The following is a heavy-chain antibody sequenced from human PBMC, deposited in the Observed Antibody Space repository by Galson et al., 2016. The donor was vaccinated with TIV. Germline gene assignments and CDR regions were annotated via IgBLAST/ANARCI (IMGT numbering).Heavy chain of an antibody. D-gene: IGHD3-3*01. CDR3: TREFDFWSGEAG. V-gene: IGHV7-4-1*02. CDR1: GYTFTKYA. J-gene: IGHJ4*02. Sequence: SVKVSCKASGYTFTKYAMNWVRQAPGQRLEWMGWINTNTGNPAYAQGFTGRFVFSLDTSVGTAYLQISSLKAEDTAMYYCTREFDFWSGEAGWGQETLVTVSS. CDR2: INTNTGNP.